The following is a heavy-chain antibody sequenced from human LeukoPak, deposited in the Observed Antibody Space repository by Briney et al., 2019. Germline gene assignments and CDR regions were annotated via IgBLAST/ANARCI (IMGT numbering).Heavy chain of an antibody. Sequence: ASVTVSCKASGGTFISYAISWVRQAPGQGLEWMGGIIPIFGTANYAQKFQGRVTITADKSTSTAYMELSSPRSEDTAVYYCSRQVWFGESHFDYWGQETLVTVSS. D-gene: IGHD3-10*01. J-gene: IGHJ4*02. CDR1: GGTFISYA. CDR2: IIPIFGTA. CDR3: SRQVWFGESHFDY. V-gene: IGHV1-69*06.